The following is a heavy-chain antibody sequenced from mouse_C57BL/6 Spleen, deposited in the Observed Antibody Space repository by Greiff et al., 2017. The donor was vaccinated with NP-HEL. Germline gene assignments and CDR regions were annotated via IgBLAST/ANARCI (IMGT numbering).Heavy chain of an antibody. J-gene: IGHJ2*01. Sequence: EVQLQQSGPELVKPGASVKMSCKASGYTFTDYNMHWVKQSHGKSLEWIGYINPNNGGTSYNQKFKGKATLTVNKSSSTAYMELRSLTSEDSAVYYCASWAYGKEDYWGQGTTLTVSS. CDR3: ASWAYGKEDY. V-gene: IGHV1-22*01. CDR1: GYTFTDYN. D-gene: IGHD1-1*01. CDR2: INPNNGGT.